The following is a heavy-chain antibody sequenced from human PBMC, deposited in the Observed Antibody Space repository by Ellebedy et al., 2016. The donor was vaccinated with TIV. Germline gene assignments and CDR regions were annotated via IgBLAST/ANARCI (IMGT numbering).Heavy chain of an antibody. D-gene: IGHD3-9*01. Sequence: AASVKVSCKASGYTFSSYGISWVRQAPGQGLEWMGWISAYNGKTNFAQKFQGRVSMTTDTYTSTAYMELRSLRSDDTAIYYCARDNSYDLLTGSNWFDPWGQGSLVTVSS. V-gene: IGHV1-18*01. CDR1: GYTFSSYG. J-gene: IGHJ5*02. CDR3: ARDNSYDLLTGSNWFDP. CDR2: ISAYNGKT.